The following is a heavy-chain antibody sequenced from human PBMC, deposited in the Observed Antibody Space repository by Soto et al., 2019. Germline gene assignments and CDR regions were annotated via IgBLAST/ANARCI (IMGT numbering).Heavy chain of an antibody. Sequence: GASVKVSCKASGYTFTSYGISWVRQAPGQGLEWMGWISAYNGNTNYAQKLQGRVTMTTDTSTSTAYMELRSLRSDDTAVYYCARDGLGYCSGGSYCAFDIWGQGTMVTVSS. CDR2: ISAYNGNT. CDR3: ARDGLGYCSGGSYCAFDI. D-gene: IGHD2-15*01. V-gene: IGHV1-18*01. CDR1: GYTFTSYG. J-gene: IGHJ3*02.